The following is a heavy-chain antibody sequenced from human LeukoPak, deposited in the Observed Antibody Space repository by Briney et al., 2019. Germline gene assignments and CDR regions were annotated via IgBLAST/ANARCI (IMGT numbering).Heavy chain of an antibody. Sequence: GGSLRLSCVASANYWMHWVRQAPGKGLVWVSRINSDGSSTDYADSVKGRFTISRDNTKNTLYLQMNSLRAEDTAVYYCASSLGPLTEYWGQGTLVTVSS. CDR3: ASSLGPLTEY. V-gene: IGHV3-74*01. D-gene: IGHD3-16*01. CDR1: ANYW. J-gene: IGHJ4*02. CDR2: INSDGSST.